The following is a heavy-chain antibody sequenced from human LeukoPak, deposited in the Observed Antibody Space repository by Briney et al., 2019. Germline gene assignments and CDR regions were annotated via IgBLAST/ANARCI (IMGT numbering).Heavy chain of an antibody. J-gene: IGHJ4*02. CDR1: GFTFSSYA. V-gene: IGHV3-23*01. D-gene: IGHD6-19*01. Sequence: PVGSLGLSCAASGFTFSSYAMSWVREAPGKGLEWVSAICGSGGSTSYADSVKGRFTISRDNSKNTLYLQMHSLRAEDTAVYYCAKAKAWLVPTYFDYWGQGTLVTVSS. CDR3: AKAKAWLVPTYFDY. CDR2: ICGSGGST.